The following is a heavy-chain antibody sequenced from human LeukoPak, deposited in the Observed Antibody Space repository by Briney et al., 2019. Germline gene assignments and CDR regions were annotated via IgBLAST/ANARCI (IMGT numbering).Heavy chain of an antibody. CDR1: GFSVSDYY. J-gene: IGHJ5*02. CDR3: ARGTYYSGSGPGNWFDP. D-gene: IGHD3-10*01. Sequence: GSLRLSCAASGFSVSDYYMNWIRQSPGKGLEWVSHITKKTAIEYADSVKGRFTISRDNANNFLFLQMDSLRPEDTAVYYCARGTYYSGSGPGNWFDPWGHGTLATVSS. V-gene: IGHV3-69-1*01. CDR2: ITKKTAI.